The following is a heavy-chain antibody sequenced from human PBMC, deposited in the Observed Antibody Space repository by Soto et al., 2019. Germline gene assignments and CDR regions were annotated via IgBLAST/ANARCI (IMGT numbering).Heavy chain of an antibody. CDR1: GYTFTSYA. Sequence: ASVKVSCKASGYTFTSYAISWVRQAPGQGLEWMGWIIPFNGNTNYAQKLQGRVTITTDTSTSTAYMELRSLRSDDTAVYYCARGVGSIAYRKKDGFDIWGQGTMVTVSS. D-gene: IGHD3-22*01. CDR2: IIPFNGNT. CDR3: ARGVGSIAYRKKDGFDI. J-gene: IGHJ3*02. V-gene: IGHV1-18*04.